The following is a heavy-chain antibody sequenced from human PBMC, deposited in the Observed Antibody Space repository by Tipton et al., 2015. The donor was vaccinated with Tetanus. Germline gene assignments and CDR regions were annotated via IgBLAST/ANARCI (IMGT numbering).Heavy chain of an antibody. CDR3: ARDSPYYDFWSGRIIADYYYYYGMDV. V-gene: IGHV4-39*07. Sequence: TLSLTCTVSGDSISSSDYYWGWIRQPPGEGLEWIASVYYDGSAHYNPSLKSRITISIDTSGSQFSLKLSSVTAADTAVYYCARDSPYYDFWSGRIIADYYYYYGMDVWGQGTTVTVSS. CDR1: GDSISSSDYY. J-gene: IGHJ6*02. CDR2: VYYDGSA. D-gene: IGHD3-3*01.